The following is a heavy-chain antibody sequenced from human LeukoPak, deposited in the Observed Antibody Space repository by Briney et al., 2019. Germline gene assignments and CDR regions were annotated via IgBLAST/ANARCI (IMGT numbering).Heavy chain of an antibody. V-gene: IGHV3-9*01. CDR3: ARIAGPTVYTYYMDL. D-gene: IGHD2-21*01. J-gene: IGHJ6*03. CDR2: ISWNSGSI. CDR1: GFTFYDYA. Sequence: GRYLRLSCAASGFTFYDYAMHWVRQAPGKGLEWVSGISWNSGSIGYADSVKGRFTISRDNAKNSLYLQMNTLRAEDTAVYYCARIAGPTVYTYYMDLWGKGTTVTVAS.